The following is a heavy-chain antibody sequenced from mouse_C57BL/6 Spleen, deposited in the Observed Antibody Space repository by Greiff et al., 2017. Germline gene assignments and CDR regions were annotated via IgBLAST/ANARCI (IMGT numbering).Heavy chain of an antibody. V-gene: IGHV1-55*01. CDR2: IYPGSGST. CDR3: ARLLRSAWFAY. Sequence: VQLQQPGAELVKPGASVKMSCQASGYTFTSYWITWVKQRPGQGLAWIGDIYPGSGSTNSNEKFKSKATLTVDTSSSTAYMQLSSLTSEDSAVYYCARLLRSAWFAYWGQGTLVTVSA. CDR1: GYTFTSYW. D-gene: IGHD1-1*01. J-gene: IGHJ3*01.